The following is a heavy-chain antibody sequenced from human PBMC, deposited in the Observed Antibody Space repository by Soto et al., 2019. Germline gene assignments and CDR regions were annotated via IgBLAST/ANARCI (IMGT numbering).Heavy chain of an antibody. CDR3: ARSTIAARLFMYPFDS. Sequence: PSETLSLTCTVSGDSITSSSYYWGWIRQPPGKGLECIGNIYYDGNTYYNPSLKSRVTISLDTSKNQFSLRLTSVTAADTAVYYCARSTIAARLFMYPFDSWGQGTLVTGS. V-gene: IGHV4-39*01. D-gene: IGHD6-6*01. J-gene: IGHJ4*02. CDR2: IYYDGNT. CDR1: GDSITSSSYY.